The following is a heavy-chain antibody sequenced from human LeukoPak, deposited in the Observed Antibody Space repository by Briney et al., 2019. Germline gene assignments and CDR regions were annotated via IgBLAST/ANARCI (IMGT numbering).Heavy chain of an antibody. CDR3: ARVSRGIGYYYEEY. Sequence: GGSLRLSCAASGFTFSSYSMNWVRQAPGKGLEWVSYITSSSATIYYADSVKGRFTISRDNAKNSLYLQMNSLGDEDTAVYYCARVSRGIGYYYEEYWGQGSLVTVSS. CDR2: ITSSSATI. V-gene: IGHV3-48*02. J-gene: IGHJ4*02. D-gene: IGHD3-22*01. CDR1: GFTFSSYS.